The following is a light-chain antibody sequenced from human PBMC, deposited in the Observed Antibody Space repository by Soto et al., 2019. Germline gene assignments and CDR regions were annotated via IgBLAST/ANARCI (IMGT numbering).Light chain of an antibody. Sequence: DIQMSQSPSSLSASVGDRVTITCRASQSISTFLNWYQQRPGEAPKLLIYVASNLHTGVPSRFSGSGSGTDFTLTISSLHPEDFATYFCQQTSSVPRTFGQGTKVDIK. CDR3: QQTSSVPRT. CDR2: VAS. V-gene: IGKV1-39*01. CDR1: QSISTF. J-gene: IGKJ2*01.